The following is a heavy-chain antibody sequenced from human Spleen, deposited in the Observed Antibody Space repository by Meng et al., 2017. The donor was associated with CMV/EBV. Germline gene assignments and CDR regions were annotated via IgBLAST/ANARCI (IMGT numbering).Heavy chain of an antibody. V-gene: IGHV3-48*04. CDR2: IYVRDTTA. J-gene: IGHJ4*02. D-gene: IGHD4-17*01. CDR3: ARDLMSYGEFDY. Sequence: GGSLRLSCAASGFTFSIYAMNWVRQAPGEGLQWISNIYVRDTTAYYADSVKGRFTISRDNAKSSLYLQMDSLRAEDTAVFYCARDLMSYGEFDYWGQGTLVTVSS. CDR1: GFTFSIYA.